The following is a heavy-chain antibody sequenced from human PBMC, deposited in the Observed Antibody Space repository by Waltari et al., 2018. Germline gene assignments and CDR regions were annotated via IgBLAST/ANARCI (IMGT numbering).Heavy chain of an antibody. V-gene: IGHV3-7*01. CDR1: GFHFSANW. Sequence: EVQLVESGGGLVQPGWSLRLSCAASGFHFSANWMTWVRQAPGKGLEWVANRKQDGSEKYYVDSVKGRFTISRDNAKNSLYLQMNSLRAEDSAVYYCARRNGCDYWGQGTLVTVSS. D-gene: IGHD6-19*01. CDR3: ARRNGCDY. CDR2: RKQDGSEK. J-gene: IGHJ4*02.